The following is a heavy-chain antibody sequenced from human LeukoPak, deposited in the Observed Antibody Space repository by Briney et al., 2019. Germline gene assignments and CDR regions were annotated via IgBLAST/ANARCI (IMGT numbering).Heavy chain of an antibody. D-gene: IGHD3-10*01. CDR1: GFTFSSYA. V-gene: IGHV3-30-3*01. J-gene: IGHJ4*02. CDR3: AREPGDYYYGSSPLDY. Sequence: GVSLRLSCAASGFTFSSYAMHWVRQAPGKGLEWVAVISYDGSNKYYADSVKGRFTISRDNSKNTLYLQMNSLRAEDTAVYYCAREPGDYYYGSSPLDYWGQGTLVTVSS. CDR2: ISYDGSNK.